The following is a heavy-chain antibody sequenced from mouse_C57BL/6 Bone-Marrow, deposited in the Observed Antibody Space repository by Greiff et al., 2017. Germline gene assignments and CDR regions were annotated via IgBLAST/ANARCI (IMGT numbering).Heavy chain of an antibody. J-gene: IGHJ3*01. Sequence: QVQLQQPGAELVKPGASVQLSCKASGYTFTSYWMHWVKQRPGQGLEWIGMIHPNSGSTNYNEKFKSKATLAVDKYSSTAYMQLSSLTSEDYAVYYCAKVDYDSEAWFAYWGQGTLVTVSA. D-gene: IGHD2-4*01. CDR1: GYTFTSYW. CDR3: AKVDYDSEAWFAY. V-gene: IGHV1-64*01. CDR2: IHPNSGST.